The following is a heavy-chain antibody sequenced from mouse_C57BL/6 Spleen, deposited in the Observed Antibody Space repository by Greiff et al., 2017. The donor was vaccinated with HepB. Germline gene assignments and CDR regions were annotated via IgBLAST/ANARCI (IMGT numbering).Heavy chain of an antibody. CDR3: ARWGNDGYFFDY. Sequence: VKLQQSGAELVRPGTSVKMSCKASGYTFTNYWIGWAKQRPGHGLEWIGDIYPGGGYTNYNEKFKGKATLTADKSSSTAYMQFSSLTSEDSAIYYCARWGNDGYFFDYWGQGTTLTVSS. D-gene: IGHD2-3*01. CDR2: IYPGGGYT. J-gene: IGHJ2*01. V-gene: IGHV1-63*01. CDR1: GYTFTNYW.